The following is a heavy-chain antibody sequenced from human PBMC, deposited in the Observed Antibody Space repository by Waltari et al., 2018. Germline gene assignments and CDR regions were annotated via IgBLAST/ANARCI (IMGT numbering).Heavy chain of an antibody. V-gene: IGHV4-59*01. CDR1: GGSISTYY. CDR3: ARGYSGNYGRFDY. J-gene: IGHJ4*02. CDR2: HYYSGTP. D-gene: IGHD5-12*01. Sequence: QVQLQESGPGLVKPSVTLSLTGTVSGGSISTYYWSWIRQPPGKGLEWIGYHYYSGTPNYNPSLKSRVTISVDTSKNQFSLKLSSVTAADTSVYYCARGYSGNYGRFDYWGQGTLVTVSS.